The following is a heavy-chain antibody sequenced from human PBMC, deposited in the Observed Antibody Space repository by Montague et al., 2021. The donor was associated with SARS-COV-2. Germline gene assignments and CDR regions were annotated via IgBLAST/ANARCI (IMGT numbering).Heavy chain of an antibody. J-gene: IGHJ4*02. CDR2: IDWDDEK. CDR1: GFSLSATGMC. Sequence: PALVKPTQSLTLTCTFSGFSLSATGMCVNWIRQPPGKALERLARIDWDDEKDYSTSLRTRLNISKDTSKNQVVLTLTNMDPVDTATYYCARTYGGNSFFDSWGQGALVTVSS. V-gene: IGHV2-70*11. CDR3: ARTYGGNSFFDS. D-gene: IGHD4-23*01.